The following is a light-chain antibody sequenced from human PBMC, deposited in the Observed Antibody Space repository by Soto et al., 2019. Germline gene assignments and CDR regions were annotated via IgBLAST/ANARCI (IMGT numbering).Light chain of an antibody. J-gene: IGKJ4*01. CDR3: QQYGSSPPLT. V-gene: IGKV3-20*01. CDR1: QSVSSNY. CDR2: GAS. Sequence: EIVLTQSPGPLSLSPGERATLSCRASQSVSSNYLAWYQQKPGQAPRLLIYGASSRATGIPDRFSGSGSGTDFTLTISRLEPEDFVVYYCQQYGSSPPLTFGGGTKVEIK.